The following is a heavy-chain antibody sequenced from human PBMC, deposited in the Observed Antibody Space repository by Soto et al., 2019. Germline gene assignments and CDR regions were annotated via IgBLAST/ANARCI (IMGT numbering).Heavy chain of an antibody. V-gene: IGHV1-3*01. J-gene: IGHJ4*02. Sequence: ASVKVSCKASGYTFTSYFIHWVRQAPGQGLEWVGWISPGNGDTRYSRNFQGRVTMTSDTPANTGYMELSSLKSEDTAVYYCARGEFLGPLNGNDYWGQGTLVTVSS. CDR2: ISPGNGDT. CDR1: GYTFTSYF. D-gene: IGHD3-16*01. CDR3: ARGEFLGPLNGNDY.